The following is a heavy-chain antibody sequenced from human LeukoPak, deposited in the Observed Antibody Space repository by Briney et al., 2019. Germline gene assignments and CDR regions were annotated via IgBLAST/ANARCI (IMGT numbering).Heavy chain of an antibody. Sequence: ASVKVSCKASGYTFTSYDINWVRQATGQGLEWMGWMNPNSGNTGYAQKFQGRVTITRNASISTAYMELSSLRSEDTAVYYCAREGYYYDSSGYHYAFDIWGQGTMVTVSS. CDR2: MNPNSGNT. D-gene: IGHD3-22*01. V-gene: IGHV1-8*03. CDR3: AREGYYYDSSGYHYAFDI. J-gene: IGHJ3*02. CDR1: GYTFTSYD.